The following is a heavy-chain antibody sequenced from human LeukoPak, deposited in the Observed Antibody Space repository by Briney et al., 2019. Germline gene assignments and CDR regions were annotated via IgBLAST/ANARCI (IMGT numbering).Heavy chain of an antibody. J-gene: IGHJ4*02. CDR2: IYYSGST. CDR3: ARSLWFGESRGFDY. V-gene: IGHV4-59*01. D-gene: IGHD3-10*01. CDR1: GGSLSSYY. Sequence: SETLSLTCTVSGGSLSSYYWSWVRQPPGKGLEWIGYIYYSGSTNYNPSLKSRVTISVDTSKNQFSLKLSSVTAADTAVYYCARSLWFGESRGFDYWGQGTLVTVSS.